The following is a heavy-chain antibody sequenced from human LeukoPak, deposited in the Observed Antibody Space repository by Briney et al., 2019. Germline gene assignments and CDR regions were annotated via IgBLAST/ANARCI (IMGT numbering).Heavy chain of an antibody. Sequence: GGTLRLSCAASGFTVSTIYMNLVCQAPGTRLNPESVIYSGGSSYYADSVRGRFTISRDNSKNTLYLQMNSLRAEDTAVYYCARGLWGGDSSSYYYAFDYWGQGTLVTVSS. CDR1: GFTVSTIY. J-gene: IGHJ4*02. CDR3: ARGLWGGDSSSYYYAFDY. V-gene: IGHV3-53*01. CDR2: IYSGGSS. D-gene: IGHD3-22*01.